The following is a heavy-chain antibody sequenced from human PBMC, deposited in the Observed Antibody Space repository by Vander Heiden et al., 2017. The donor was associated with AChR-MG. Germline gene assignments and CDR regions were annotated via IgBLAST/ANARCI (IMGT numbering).Heavy chain of an antibody. Sequence: QVSPVASGGGVVHARWSLRLACSGSGFTLSSYGMHWVRQAPGKGLEWVAVISDDGSNKYYADSVKGRFTISRDNSKNTLYLQMNSLRAEDTAVYYCAKGEDSGYGYPLDYWGQGTLVTVSS. CDR1: GFTLSSYG. J-gene: IGHJ4*02. V-gene: IGHV3-30*18. CDR2: ISDDGSNK. CDR3: AKGEDSGYGYPLDY. D-gene: IGHD5-18*01.